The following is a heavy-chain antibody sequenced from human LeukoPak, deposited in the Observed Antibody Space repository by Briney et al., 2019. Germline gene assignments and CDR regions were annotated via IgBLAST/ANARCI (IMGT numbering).Heavy chain of an antibody. CDR3: ARDRKTANDAFDI. CDR1: GDSISNNSVA. Sequence: SQTLSLTCVISGDSISNNSVAWNWIRQSPSRGLEWLGRTYYRSKWYNEYAASVKSRISINPDTSKNQFSLRLNSVTPEDTAVYYCARDRKTANDAFDIWGQGTLVTVSS. CDR2: TYYRSKWYN. J-gene: IGHJ3*02. V-gene: IGHV6-1*01.